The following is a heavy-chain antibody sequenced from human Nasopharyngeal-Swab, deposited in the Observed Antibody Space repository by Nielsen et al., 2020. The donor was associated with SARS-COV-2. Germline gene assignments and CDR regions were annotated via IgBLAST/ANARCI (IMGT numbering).Heavy chain of an antibody. CDR2: IYYSGST. V-gene: IGHV4-39*01. J-gene: IGHJ5*02. Sequence: GSLRLSCAVYGGSFSGYYWGWIRQPPGKGLEWIGSIYYSGSTYYNPSLKSRVTISVDTSKNQFSLKLSSVTAADTAVYYCARRTTVTTATPGFDPWGQGTLVTVSS. CDR1: GGSFSGYY. D-gene: IGHD4-17*01. CDR3: ARRTTVTTATPGFDP.